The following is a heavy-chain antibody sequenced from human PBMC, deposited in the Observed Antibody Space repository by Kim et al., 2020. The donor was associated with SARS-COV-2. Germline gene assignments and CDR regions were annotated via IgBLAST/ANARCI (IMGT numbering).Heavy chain of an antibody. CDR1: GFTFSSYA. CDR3: ANFYDYGDYGD. J-gene: IGHJ4*02. V-gene: IGHV3-23*01. Sequence: GGSLRLSCAASGFTFSSYAMSWVRQAPGKGLEWVSAISGSGGSTYYADSVKGRFTISRDNSKNTLYLQMNSLRAEDTAVYYCANFYDYGDYGDWGQGTLVTVSS. CDR2: ISGSGGST. D-gene: IGHD4-17*01.